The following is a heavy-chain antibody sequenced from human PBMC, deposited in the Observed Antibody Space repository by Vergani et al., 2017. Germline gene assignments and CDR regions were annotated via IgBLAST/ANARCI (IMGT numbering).Heavy chain of an antibody. CDR3: TTPTKWELRYYFDY. V-gene: IGHV3-49*04. Sequence: EVQLVESGGGLVQPGRSLRLSCTASGFTFGDYAMSWVRQAPGKGLEWVGFIRSKAYGGTKEYAASVKGRFTISRDDSKNTLYLQMNSLKTEDTAVYYCTTPTKWELRYYFDYWGQGTLVTVSS. CDR1: GFTFGDYA. J-gene: IGHJ4*02. CDR2: IRSKAYGGTK. D-gene: IGHD3-9*01.